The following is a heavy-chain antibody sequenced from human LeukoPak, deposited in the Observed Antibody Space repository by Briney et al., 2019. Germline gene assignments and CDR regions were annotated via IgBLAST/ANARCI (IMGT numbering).Heavy chain of an antibody. J-gene: IGHJ4*02. CDR1: GFTFSSYA. V-gene: IGHV3-30*04. CDR3: ASIAAAGNDY. CDR2: ISYDGSNK. D-gene: IGHD6-13*01. Sequence: GGSLRLSCAASGFTFSSYAMHWVRQAPGKGLEWVAVISYDGSNKYYADSVKGRFTISRDNSKNTLYLQMNSLRAEDTAVYYCASIAAAGNDYWDQGTLVTVSS.